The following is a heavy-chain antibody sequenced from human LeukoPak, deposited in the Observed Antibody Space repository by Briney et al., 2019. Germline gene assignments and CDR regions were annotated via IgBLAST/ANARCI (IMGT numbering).Heavy chain of an antibody. CDR3: ATPQLRLGELSAPGWDY. CDR1: GYTLTELS. D-gene: IGHD3-16*02. V-gene: IGHV1-24*01. Sequence: ASVKVSCKVSGYTLTELSMHWVRQAPGKGLEWMGGFDPEDGETIYAQKFQGRVTMTEDTSTDTAYMELSSLRSEDTAVYYCATPQLRLGELSAPGWDYWGQGTLVTVSS. CDR2: FDPEDGET. J-gene: IGHJ4*02.